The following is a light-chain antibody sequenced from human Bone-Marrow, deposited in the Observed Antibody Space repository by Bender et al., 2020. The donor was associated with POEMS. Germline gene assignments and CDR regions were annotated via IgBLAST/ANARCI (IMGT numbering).Light chain of an antibody. Sequence: QAALTQPASVSGSPGQSITISCSGTSSDIGKYNFVSWYQQHPGNAPKVMIYEDYKRPPGVPDRFFGSKSGNTASLTISGLQGEDEADYYCSSYTTTSARVFGGGTRLTVL. CDR3: SSYTTTSARV. J-gene: IGLJ2*01. V-gene: IGLV2-14*02. CDR1: SSDIGKYNF. CDR2: EDY.